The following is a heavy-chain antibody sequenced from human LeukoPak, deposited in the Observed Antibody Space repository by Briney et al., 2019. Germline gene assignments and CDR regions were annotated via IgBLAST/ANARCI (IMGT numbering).Heavy chain of an antibody. CDR2: ISGSGGST. CDR3: ANAGYSSRWNKDY. Sequence: GGSLRLSCAASGFTFSSYAMSWVRQAPGKGLEWVSAISGSGGSTYYADSVKGRFTISRDNSKNTLYLQMNSLRAEDTAVYYCANAGYSSRWNKDYWGQGTLVTVSS. V-gene: IGHV3-23*01. J-gene: IGHJ4*02. CDR1: GFTFSSYA. D-gene: IGHD6-13*01.